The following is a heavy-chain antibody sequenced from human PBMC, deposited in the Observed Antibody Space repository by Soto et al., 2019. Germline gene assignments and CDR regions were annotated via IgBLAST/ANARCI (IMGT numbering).Heavy chain of an antibody. CDR3: ARHLGMGHAFDI. CDR2: IIPIFGTA. J-gene: IGHJ3*02. V-gene: IGHV1-69*13. CDR1: GGTFSSYA. D-gene: IGHD1-26*01. Sequence: ASVKVSCKASGGTFSSYAISWVRQAPGQGLEWMGGIIPIFGTANYAQKFQGRVTITADESTSTAYMELSSLRSEDTAVYYCARHLGMGHAFDIWGQGTMVTVS.